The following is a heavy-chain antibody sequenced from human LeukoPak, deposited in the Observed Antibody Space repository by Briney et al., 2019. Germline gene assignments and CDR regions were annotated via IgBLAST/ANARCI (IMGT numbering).Heavy chain of an antibody. J-gene: IGHJ6*02. V-gene: IGHV3-53*01. CDR1: GFTVSSNY. Sequence: GGSLRLSCAASGFTVSSNYMSWVRQAPGEGLEWVSVIYSGGSTYYADSVKGRFTISRDNSKNTLYLQMNSLRAEDTAVYYCAKASEGYCSSTSCYLPLYYYYGMDVWGQGTTVTVSS. CDR3: AKASEGYCSSTSCYLPLYYYYGMDV. CDR2: IYSGGST. D-gene: IGHD2-2*01.